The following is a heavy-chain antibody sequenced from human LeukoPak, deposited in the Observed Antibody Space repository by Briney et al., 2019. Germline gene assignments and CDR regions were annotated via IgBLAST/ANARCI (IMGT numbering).Heavy chain of an antibody. J-gene: IGHJ3*02. CDR2: IRSKAYGGTT. CDR1: GFTFGDYA. Sequence: GGSLRLSCTASGFTFGDYAMSWFRQAPGKGLEWVGFIRSKAYGGTTEYAASVKGRFTISRDDSKSIAYLQMNSLKTEDTAVYYCRVGGWYGAFDIWGQGTMVTVSS. CDR3: RVGGWYGAFDI. D-gene: IGHD6-19*01. V-gene: IGHV3-49*03.